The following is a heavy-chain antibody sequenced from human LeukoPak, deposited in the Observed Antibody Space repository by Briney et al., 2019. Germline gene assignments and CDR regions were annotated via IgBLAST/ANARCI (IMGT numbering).Heavy chain of an antibody. Sequence: PGGSLRLSCAASGFTFDDYGMSWVRQAPGKGLEWVSGINWNGGSTGYADSVKGRFTISRDNAKNSLYLQMNSLRTEDTALYYCAKFADRDQGIAAAGTNYWGQGTLVTVSS. CDR2: INWNGGST. CDR1: GFTFDDYG. D-gene: IGHD6-13*01. J-gene: IGHJ4*02. CDR3: AKFADRDQGIAAAGTNY. V-gene: IGHV3-20*04.